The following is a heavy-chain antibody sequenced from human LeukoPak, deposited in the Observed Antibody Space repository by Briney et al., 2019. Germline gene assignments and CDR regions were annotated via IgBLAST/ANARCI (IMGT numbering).Heavy chain of an antibody. D-gene: IGHD4-17*01. CDR1: GFTFSAYG. CDR2: ISDTVRDT. CDR3: AKDNYGGIFAS. V-gene: IGHV3-23*01. J-gene: IGHJ4*02. Sequence: PGESLRLSCAASGFTFSAYGMSWVRQAPGKGLGWVSHISDTVRDTWYANSVKGRFIISRDNSRDTVYLQMSSLRPEDTALYFCAKDNYGGIFASWGQGTLVTVSS.